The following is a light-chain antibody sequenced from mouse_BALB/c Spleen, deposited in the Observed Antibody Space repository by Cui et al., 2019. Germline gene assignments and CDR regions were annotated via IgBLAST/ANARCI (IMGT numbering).Light chain of an antibody. J-gene: IGKJ4*01. V-gene: IGKV4-74*01. Sequence: QIVLTQSPAIMSASRGERVPMTCTASSIVSSSYLHWYQQKPGSSPKLWIYTTSNRASGVPARFSGSGSGTSYSLTISSMEAEDAATYYCHQYNRSPLTFGSGTKLEIK. CDR1: SIVSSSY. CDR2: TTS. CDR3: HQYNRSPLT.